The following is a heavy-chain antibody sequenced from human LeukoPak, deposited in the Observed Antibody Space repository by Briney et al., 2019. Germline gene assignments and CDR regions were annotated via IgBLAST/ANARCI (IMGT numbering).Heavy chain of an antibody. Sequence: PGGSLRLSCAASGFTFSSYAMHWVRQAPGKGLERVAVISYDGSNKYYADSVKGRFTISRDTSKNTLYLQMNSLRAEDTTVYYCARESSGRGVFDYWGQGTLVTASS. CDR3: ARESSGRGVFDY. D-gene: IGHD6-19*01. V-gene: IGHV3-30*04. CDR2: ISYDGSNK. J-gene: IGHJ4*02. CDR1: GFTFSSYA.